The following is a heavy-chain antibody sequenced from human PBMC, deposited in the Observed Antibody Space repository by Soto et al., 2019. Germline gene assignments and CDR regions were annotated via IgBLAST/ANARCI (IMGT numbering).Heavy chain of an antibody. CDR3: ARSVEGHFDY. V-gene: IGHV3-48*02. CDR2: ITSDTNTI. CDR1: GFSFSIYS. J-gene: IGHJ4*02. Sequence: EVQLVESGGGLVQPGGSLRLSCAASGFSFSIYSMNWVRQAPGKGLEWSSYITSDTNTIKYADSVKGRFTISRDNAKNSLYLKMNSLRDEDTAVYYCARSVEGHFDYWGQGTVVTVSS.